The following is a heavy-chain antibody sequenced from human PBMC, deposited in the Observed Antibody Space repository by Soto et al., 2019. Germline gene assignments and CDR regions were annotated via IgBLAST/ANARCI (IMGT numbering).Heavy chain of an antibody. Sequence: SETLSLTCTVSGGSISSGGYYWNWIRQHPGKGLEWIGYIYYSGSTYYNPSLKSRVTISVDTSKNQFSLKLSSVTAADTAVYYCARSGYYYGSGSYYSDLDYWGQGTLVTVSS. CDR1: GGSISSGGYY. V-gene: IGHV4-31*03. J-gene: IGHJ4*02. CDR3: ARSGYYYGSGSYYSDLDY. CDR2: IYYSGST. D-gene: IGHD3-10*01.